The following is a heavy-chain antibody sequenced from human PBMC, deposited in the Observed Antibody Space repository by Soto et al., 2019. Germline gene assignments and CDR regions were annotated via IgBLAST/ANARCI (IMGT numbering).Heavy chain of an antibody. CDR2: IIPIFGTA. CDR3: ASEATAAATYYYYYGMDV. J-gene: IGHJ6*02. Sequence: SAKLCCKASGGTLNSSAISWVRQEKRQGLEWMGGIIPIFGTANYAQKFQGRVTITADESTSTAYMELSSLRSEDTAVYYCASEATAAATYYYYYGMDVWGQGTTVTVSS. CDR1: GGTLNSSA. V-gene: IGHV1-69*13. D-gene: IGHD6-13*01.